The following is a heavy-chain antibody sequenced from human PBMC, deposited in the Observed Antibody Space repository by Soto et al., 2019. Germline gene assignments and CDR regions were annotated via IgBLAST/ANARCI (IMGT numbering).Heavy chain of an antibody. CDR1: GGSIDNIPYY. Sequence: QLQLQESGPGMVKPSETLSLTCTVSGGSIDNIPYYWGWIRQSPGRGLEWIGTTYYRRPTYYNPSLKSRVSLSSDTSKHHCSLKLTSVTAADTAVYYCVSRKIEEICSTNSCYFTHWGQGTLVTVSS. J-gene: IGHJ4*02. CDR3: VSRKIEEICSTNSCYFTH. CDR2: TYYRRPT. V-gene: IGHV4-39*02. D-gene: IGHD2-2*01.